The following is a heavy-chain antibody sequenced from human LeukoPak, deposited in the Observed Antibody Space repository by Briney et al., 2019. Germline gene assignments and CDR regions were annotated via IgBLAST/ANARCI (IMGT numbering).Heavy chain of an antibody. CDR1: GGSFSGYY. CDR3: AVGYCSGGSCDGYFDY. CDR2: INHSGST. Sequence: SETLSLTCAVYGGSFSGYYWSWIRQPPGKGLEWIGEINHSGSTNYNPSLKGRVTISVDTSKNQFSLKLSSVTAADTAVYYCAVGYCSGGSCDGYFDYWGRGTLVTVSS. J-gene: IGHJ4*02. D-gene: IGHD2-15*01. V-gene: IGHV4-34*01.